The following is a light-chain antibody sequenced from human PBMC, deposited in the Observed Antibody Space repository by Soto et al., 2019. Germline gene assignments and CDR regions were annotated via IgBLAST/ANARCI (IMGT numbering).Light chain of an antibody. Sequence: QSALTQPRAVSGSPGQSVTISCTGTSNDVGGYNFVSWYQQHPGKVPKLFIYDVSRRPSGVPDRFSGSKSGNTASLTISGRQAEDEADYYCSSFAGSYPLVFGGGTKLTVL. CDR1: SNDVGGYNF. CDR3: SSFAGSYPLV. CDR2: DVS. J-gene: IGLJ2*01. V-gene: IGLV2-11*01.